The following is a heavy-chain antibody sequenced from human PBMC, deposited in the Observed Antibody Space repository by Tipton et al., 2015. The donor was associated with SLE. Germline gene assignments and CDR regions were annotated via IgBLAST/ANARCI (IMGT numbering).Heavy chain of an antibody. J-gene: IGHJ3*02. V-gene: IGHV3-48*04. CDR2: ISSSGSTI. CDR3: ARPRNYYDAFDI. Sequence: GSLRLSCAASGFTFSSYSMNWVRQAPGKGLEWVSYISSSGSTIYYADSVKGRFTISRDNAKNSLYLQMNSLRAEDTAAYYCARPRNYYDAFDIWGQGTMVTVSS. CDR1: GFTFSSYS. D-gene: IGHD3-10*01.